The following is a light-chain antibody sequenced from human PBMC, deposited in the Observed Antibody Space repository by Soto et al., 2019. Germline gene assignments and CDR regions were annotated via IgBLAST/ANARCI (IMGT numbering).Light chain of an antibody. CDR1: QSVSSY. CDR3: QQRSNWPGT. V-gene: IGKV3-11*01. Sequence: EIVLTQSPATLSLSPGERAILSCRASQSVSSYLAWYQQKPGQAPRLLIYDASNRATGIPARFSGSGSGTDFTLTISSLEPEDFAVYYCQQRSNWPGTFGQGTKVDIK. J-gene: IGKJ1*01. CDR2: DAS.